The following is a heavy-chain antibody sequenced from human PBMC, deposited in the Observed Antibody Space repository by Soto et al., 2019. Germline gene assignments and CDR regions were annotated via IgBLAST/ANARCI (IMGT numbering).Heavy chain of an antibody. CDR1: GFTFSSYA. CDR3: ARDRRYCTNGVCYRVNWFDP. J-gene: IGHJ5*02. Sequence: GGSLRLSCAASGFTFSSYAMHWVRQAPGKGLEWVAVISYDGSNKYYADSVKGRFTISRDNSKNTLYLQMNSLRAEDTAVYYCARDRRYCTNGVCYRVNWFDPWGQGTLVTVSS. D-gene: IGHD2-8*01. CDR2: ISYDGSNK. V-gene: IGHV3-30-3*01.